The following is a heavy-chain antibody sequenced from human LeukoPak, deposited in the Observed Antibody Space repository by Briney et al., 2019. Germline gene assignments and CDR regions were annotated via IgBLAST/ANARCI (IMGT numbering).Heavy chain of an antibody. CDR2: INPSGGST. CDR1: GYTFTSYY. J-gene: IGHJ5*02. D-gene: IGHD6-6*01. CDR3: ARDAGGPYINSSEWFDP. V-gene: IGHV1-46*01. Sequence: ASVKVSCKASGYTFTSYYMHWVRQAPEQGLEWMGIINPSGGSTSYALKFQGRVTMTRDMSTSTVYMELSSLRSEDTAVYYCARDAGGPYINSSEWFDPWGQGTLVTVSS.